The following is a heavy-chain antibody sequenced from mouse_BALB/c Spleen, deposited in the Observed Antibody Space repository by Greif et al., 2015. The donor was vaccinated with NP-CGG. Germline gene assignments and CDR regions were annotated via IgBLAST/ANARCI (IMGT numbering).Heavy chain of an antibody. J-gene: IGHJ4*01. D-gene: IGHD1-1*01. V-gene: IGHV5-4*02. CDR2: ISDGGSYT. CDR1: GFTFSDYY. CDR3: ARDYYGSSYYAMDY. Sequence: EVQLVESGGGLVKPGGSLKLSCAASGFTFSDYYMYWVRQTPEKRLEWVATISDGGSYTYYPDSVKGRFTISRDNAKNNLYLQMSSLKSEDTAMYYCARDYYGSSYYAMDYWGQGTSVTVSS.